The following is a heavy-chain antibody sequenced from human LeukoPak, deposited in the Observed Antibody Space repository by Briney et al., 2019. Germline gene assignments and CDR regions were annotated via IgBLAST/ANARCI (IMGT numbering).Heavy chain of an antibody. Sequence: GGSLRLSCAASGFAFGDYAMSWVRQAPGGGLEWVGFIRSKPYGETTEYAASAKGRFTISRDDSKNVVNLQMNSLKVEDTALYYWTRNRGIATAGILQAPHDYWGQGTHVTVSS. J-gene: IGHJ4*02. CDR3: TRNRGIATAGILQAPHDY. V-gene: IGHV3-49*04. D-gene: IGHD6-13*01. CDR1: GFAFGDYA. CDR2: IRSKPYGETT.